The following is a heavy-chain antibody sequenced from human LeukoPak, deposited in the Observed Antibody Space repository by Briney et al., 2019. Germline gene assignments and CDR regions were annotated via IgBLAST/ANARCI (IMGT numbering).Heavy chain of an antibody. V-gene: IGHV1-2*02. Sequence: ASVKVSFKASGYSFTGYYMHWGRQAPGQGLEWMGWINPNSGGTNYAQKFQGRVTMTRDTSISTAYMELSRLRSDGTAVYYCAREDSIAAFDPWGQGTLVTVSS. CDR1: GYSFTGYY. CDR3: AREDSIAAFDP. J-gene: IGHJ5*02. CDR2: INPNSGGT. D-gene: IGHD6-13*01.